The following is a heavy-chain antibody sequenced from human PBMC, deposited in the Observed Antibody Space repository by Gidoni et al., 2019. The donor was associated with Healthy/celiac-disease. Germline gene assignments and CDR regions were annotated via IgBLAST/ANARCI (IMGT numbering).Heavy chain of an antibody. CDR1: GFTFSSYG. CDR2: IWYDGSNK. Sequence: QVQLVESGGGVVQPGRSLRLSCAASGFTFSSYGMHWVRQAPGKGLEWVAVIWYDGSNKYYADSVKGRFTISRDNSKNTLYLQMNSLRAEDTAVYYCARDEDIVVVPATNGMDVWGQGTTVTVSS. V-gene: IGHV3-33*01. D-gene: IGHD2-2*01. CDR3: ARDEDIVVVPATNGMDV. J-gene: IGHJ6*02.